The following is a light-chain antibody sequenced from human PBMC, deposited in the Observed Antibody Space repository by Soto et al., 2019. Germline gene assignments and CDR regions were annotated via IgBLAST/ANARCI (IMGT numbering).Light chain of an antibody. J-gene: IGLJ1*01. Sequence: QSALTQPASVSGSPGQSITISCTGTSSDVGGHNHVSWYQQLPGKAPKVMIHVVTNRPSGVSNRFSGSKSGNTASLTISGLQSEYEAAYSFSSYTSTITQYVFGTGTKVTVL. V-gene: IGLV2-14*01. CDR2: VVT. CDR3: SSYTSTITQYV. CDR1: SSDVGGHNH.